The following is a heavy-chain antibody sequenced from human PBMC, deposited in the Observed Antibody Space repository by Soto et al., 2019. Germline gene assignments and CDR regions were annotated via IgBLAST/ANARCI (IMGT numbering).Heavy chain of an antibody. V-gene: IGHV1-69*08. CDR1: GGTFSSYT. J-gene: IGHJ5*02. Sequence: QVQLVQSGAEVKKPGSSVKVSCKASGGTFSSYTISWVRQAPGQGLEWMGRIIPILGIANYAQKFQGRVTITADKSTSTAFMELSSLRSEDTAVYYCARDWESSDYGRNWFDPWGQGTLVTVSS. CDR3: ARDWESSDYGRNWFDP. CDR2: IIPILGIA. D-gene: IGHD4-17*01.